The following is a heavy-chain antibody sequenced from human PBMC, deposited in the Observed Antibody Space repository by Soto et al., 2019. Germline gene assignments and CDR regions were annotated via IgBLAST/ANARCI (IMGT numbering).Heavy chain of an antibody. CDR2: IIPIFGTA. V-gene: IGHV1-69*12. D-gene: IGHD4-17*01. Sequence: QVQLVQSGAEVKKPGSSVKVSCKASGGTFSSYAITWVRQAPGLGLEWMGGIIPIFGTANYAQRFQDRVTVTADESTSTAYMELSSLRSEDTAVYYCARSQDYGGNYLEAFEIWGQGTMVTVSS. CDR3: ARSQDYGGNYLEAFEI. CDR1: GGTFSSYA. J-gene: IGHJ3*02.